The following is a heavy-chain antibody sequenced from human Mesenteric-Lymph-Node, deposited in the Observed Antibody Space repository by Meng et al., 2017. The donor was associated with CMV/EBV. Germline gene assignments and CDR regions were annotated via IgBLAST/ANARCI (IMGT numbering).Heavy chain of an antibody. Sequence: GGSLRLSCGTSGFTLSDYWLSWVRRAPGKGLEWVASIKKDGSEIHYVDSVKGRFTISRDNAKNSLYLQMNSLRAEDTAVYYCAKDLSGTTCPDYWGQGTLVTVSS. CDR1: GFTLSDYW. D-gene: IGHD1-7*01. CDR3: AKDLSGTTCPDY. J-gene: IGHJ4*02. V-gene: IGHV3-7*01. CDR2: IKKDGSEI.